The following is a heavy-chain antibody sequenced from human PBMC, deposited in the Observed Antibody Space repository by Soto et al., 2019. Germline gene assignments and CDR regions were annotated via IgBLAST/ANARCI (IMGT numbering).Heavy chain of an antibody. V-gene: IGHV1-69*06. CDR2: IIPIFGTA. CDR3: ARGPDYYDSSGYPSFDY. CDR1: GGTFSSYA. Sequence: ASVKVSCKASGGTFSSYAISWVRQAPGQGLEWMGGIIPIFGTANYAQKFQGRVTITADKSTSTAYMELSSLISEDTAVYYCARGPDYYDSSGYPSFDYWGQGTLVTVSS. J-gene: IGHJ4*02. D-gene: IGHD3-22*01.